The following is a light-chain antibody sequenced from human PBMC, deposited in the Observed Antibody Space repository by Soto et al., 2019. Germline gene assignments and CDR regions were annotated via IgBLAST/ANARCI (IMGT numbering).Light chain of an antibody. CDR2: GSS. Sequence: DIQMTQSPSSLSASVGDRVTITCRASQAIRNDLAWYQQKPGRAPKRLIYGSSSLQRGVPSRFSGRGSGTEFTLTISSLQPEDFATYYCLQHNVFPRTFGQGTRWIA. CDR1: QAIRND. V-gene: IGKV1-17*01. J-gene: IGKJ1*01. CDR3: LQHNVFPRT.